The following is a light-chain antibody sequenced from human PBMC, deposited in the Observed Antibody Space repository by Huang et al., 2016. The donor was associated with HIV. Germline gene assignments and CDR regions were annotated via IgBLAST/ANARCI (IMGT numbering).Light chain of an antibody. J-gene: IGKJ2*01. CDR3: QQYRDWPPYT. CDR2: SAS. CDR1: QSVGSD. V-gene: IGKV3-15*01. Sequence: EIVLTQSPATLSVSPGERATLSCRASQSVGSDLAWYQHRPGQAPRLLIYSASPRATGSPARFSGSGYGTDFILTVSSLQSEDFALYYCQQYRDWPPYTFGQGTKLEIK.